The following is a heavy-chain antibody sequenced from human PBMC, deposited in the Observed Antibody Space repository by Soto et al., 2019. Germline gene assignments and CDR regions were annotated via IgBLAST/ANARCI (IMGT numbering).Heavy chain of an antibody. CDR1: GFSVSSNY. CDR3: ARDSWSQY. V-gene: IGHV3-66*01. CDR2: IHNGGET. Sequence: PGGSLRLSCAASGFSVSSNYMNWVRQAPGKGLEWVSIIHNGGETYYAGSVKDRFTVSRDNSKNTVFLQMNSLRAEDTAVYYCARDSWSQYWGQGTLVTVSS. J-gene: IGHJ1*01. D-gene: IGHD2-15*01.